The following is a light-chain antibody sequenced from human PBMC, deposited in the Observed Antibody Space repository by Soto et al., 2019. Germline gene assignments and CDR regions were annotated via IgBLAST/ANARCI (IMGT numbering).Light chain of an antibody. CDR2: GNN. Sequence: QSVLTQPPSVSGAPGQRVTISCTGSGSNIGAGFDVHWYQPLPGTAPKLLVYGNNNRPSGVPDRFSGSKSATSASLAITGLQADDEADYDCQSYDSSLSVWVFGTGTKLTVL. CDR1: GSNIGAGFD. CDR3: QSYDSSLSVWV. V-gene: IGLV1-40*01. J-gene: IGLJ1*01.